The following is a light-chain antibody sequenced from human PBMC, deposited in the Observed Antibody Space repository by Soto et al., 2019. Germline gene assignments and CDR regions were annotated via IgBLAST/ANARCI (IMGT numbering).Light chain of an antibody. J-gene: IGKJ2*01. CDR1: QSISSW. Sequence: DIQMTQSPSTLSASVGDRVTITCRASQSISSWLDWYQQKPGKAPKLLIYDASSLESGVPSRFSGSLSGTEFTHTISSLQPDDFATDYCQQYNSYSYTFGQGTKLEIK. CDR2: DAS. V-gene: IGKV1-5*01. CDR3: QQYNSYSYT.